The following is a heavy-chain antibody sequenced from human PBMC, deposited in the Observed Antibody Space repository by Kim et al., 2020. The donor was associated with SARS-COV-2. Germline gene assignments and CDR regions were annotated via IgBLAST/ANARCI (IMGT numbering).Heavy chain of an antibody. CDR2: NGTT. Sequence: NGTTKYSQKFQSRVTMTRDTSASTAYMELRSLRSEDTAVYYCALNRWFDPWGQGTLVTVSS. V-gene: IGHV1-3*01. CDR3: ALNRWFDP. J-gene: IGHJ5*02.